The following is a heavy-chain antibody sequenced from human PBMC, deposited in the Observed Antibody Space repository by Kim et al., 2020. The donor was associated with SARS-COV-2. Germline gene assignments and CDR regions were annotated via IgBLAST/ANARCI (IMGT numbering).Heavy chain of an antibody. Sequence: DSVKGRFNISRDNSKNSLYLQMNSLRAEDTAVYYCARDRAGGSSEASVGHWGQGTLVTVSS. V-gene: IGHV3-11*06. D-gene: IGHD2-2*01. J-gene: IGHJ5*02. CDR3: ARDRAGGSSEASVGH.